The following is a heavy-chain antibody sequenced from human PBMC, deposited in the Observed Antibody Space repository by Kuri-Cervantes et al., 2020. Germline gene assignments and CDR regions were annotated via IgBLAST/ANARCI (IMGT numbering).Heavy chain of an antibody. CDR3: AREGQGYCSSTSCPFDY. CDR1: GFTFSSYA. CDR2: ISGSGGST. V-gene: IGHV3-23*01. Sequence: GGSLRLSCAASGFTFSSYAMSWVRQAPGKGLEWVSAISGSGGSTYYADSVKGRFTISRDNSKNTLYLQMNSLRAEDTAVYYCAREGQGYCSSTSCPFDYWGQGTLVTVSS. D-gene: IGHD2-2*01. J-gene: IGHJ4*02.